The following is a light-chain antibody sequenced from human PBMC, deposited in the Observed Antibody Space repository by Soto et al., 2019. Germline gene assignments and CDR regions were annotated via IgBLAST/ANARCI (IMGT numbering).Light chain of an antibody. V-gene: IGLV1-40*01. CDR2: GNF. Sequence: QSVLTQPPSVSGAQGRRSPSPWAGTGSTIGAGYDVNGYQHLPGTAPKPLIFGNFNRPLGVPDRFSGSKSGASASLAITVLQAEDEGYYYCQTYDTGVSGSIFGGGTKLTVL. J-gene: IGLJ2*01. CDR1: GSTIGAGYD. CDR3: QTYDTGVSGSI.